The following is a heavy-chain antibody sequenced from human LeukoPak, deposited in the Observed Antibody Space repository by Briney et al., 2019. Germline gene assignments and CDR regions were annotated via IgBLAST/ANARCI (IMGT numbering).Heavy chain of an antibody. CDR1: GYTFTSYY. CDR3: PRAMVRGACSFDP. Sequence: ASVKVSCKASGYTFTSYYMHWVRQAPGQGLEWMGIINPSGGSTSYAQKFQGRVTMTRDTSTSTDYMELSSLRSDGTAGYLCPRAMVRGACSFDPWGQGTMVTVSS. J-gene: IGHJ5*02. V-gene: IGHV1-46*01. D-gene: IGHD3-10*01. CDR2: INPSGGST.